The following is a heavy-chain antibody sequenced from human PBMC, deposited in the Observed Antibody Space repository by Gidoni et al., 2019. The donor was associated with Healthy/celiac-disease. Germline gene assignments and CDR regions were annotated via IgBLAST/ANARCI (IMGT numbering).Heavy chain of an antibody. D-gene: IGHD3-22*01. CDR1: GFTFSSYA. CDR2: ISGSGGST. CDR3: AKGPENYYDSSGLFDY. J-gene: IGHJ4*02. Sequence: EVQLLESGGGLVQPGGSLRLSCAASGFTFSSYAMSWVRPAPGKGLGWVSAISGSGGSTYYADSVKGRFTISRDNSKNTLYLQMNSLRAEDTAVYYCAKGPENYYDSSGLFDYWGQGTLVTVSS. V-gene: IGHV3-23*01.